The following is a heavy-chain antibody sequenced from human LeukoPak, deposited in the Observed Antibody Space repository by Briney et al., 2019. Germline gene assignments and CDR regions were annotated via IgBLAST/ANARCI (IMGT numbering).Heavy chain of an antibody. V-gene: IGHV3-23*01. Sequence: GGSLRLSCAASGFTFSSYVMNWVRQAPGKGLEWVSSISVSGGSTYYADSVKGRFTISRDNSKNTLYLQMNSLRAEDTAVYYCAKDFRVFDYWGQGALVTVSS. J-gene: IGHJ4*02. D-gene: IGHD3-10*01. CDR3: AKDFRVFDY. CDR2: ISVSGGST. CDR1: GFTFSSYV.